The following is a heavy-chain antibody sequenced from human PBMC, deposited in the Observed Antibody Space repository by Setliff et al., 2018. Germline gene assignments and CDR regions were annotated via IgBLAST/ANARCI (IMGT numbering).Heavy chain of an antibody. CDR1: GGSISSSSYY. V-gene: IGHV4-39*01. Sequence: PSETLSLTCTVSGGSISSSSYYWGWIRQPPGKGLEWIGSIYYSGSTYYNPSLKSRVTISVDTSKNQFSLKLSSVTAADTAVYYCARQTTIVVVPAAMENWFDPWGQGTLVTVSS. J-gene: IGHJ5*02. D-gene: IGHD2-2*01. CDR2: IYYSGST. CDR3: ARQTTIVVVPAAMENWFDP.